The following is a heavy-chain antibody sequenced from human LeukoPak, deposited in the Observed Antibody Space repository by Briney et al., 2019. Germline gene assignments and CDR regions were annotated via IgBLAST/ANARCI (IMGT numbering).Heavy chain of an antibody. D-gene: IGHD3-10*01. J-gene: IGHJ5*02. CDR3: VGYITMVRGVRGWFDP. V-gene: IGHV4-59*08. Sequence: PSETLSLTCTVSGGSINSYYWSWIRQPPGKGLEWIGYIYYSGSTNYNPSLKSRVTISVDTSKNQFSLKLSSVTAADTAVYYCVGYITMVRGVRGWFDPWGQGTLVTVSS. CDR1: GGSINSYY. CDR2: IYYSGST.